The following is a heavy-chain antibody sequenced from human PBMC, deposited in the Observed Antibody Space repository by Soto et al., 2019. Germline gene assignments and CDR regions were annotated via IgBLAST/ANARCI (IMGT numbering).Heavy chain of an antibody. J-gene: IGHJ4*02. CDR2: INQDGSER. CDR3: STPLDY. V-gene: IGHV3-7*01. CDR1: GFNFGNSW. Sequence: PWGSLRRSCAASGFNFGNSWMDWVRQAPGKGLEWVANINQDGSERHYVDSVKGRFTISRDNDKNSLYLQMSSLTAEDSALYYCSTPLDYGGKGTRVTVS.